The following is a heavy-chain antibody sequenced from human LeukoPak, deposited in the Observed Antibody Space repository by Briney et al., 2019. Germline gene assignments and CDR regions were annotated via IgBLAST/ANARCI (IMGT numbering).Heavy chain of an antibody. V-gene: IGHV1-2*02. D-gene: IGHD2-21*01. CDR3: ARADRLHGGPYLIGP. CDR1: GYSFTDYY. CDR2: INPNSGGT. Sequence: ASVKVSCKTSGYSFTDYYMHWVREAPGQGLEWMGWINPNSGGTSSAQKFQGRVTMTRDTSITTVYMEVSWLTSDDTAIYYCARADRLHGGPYLIGPWGQGTLVTVSS. J-gene: IGHJ5*02.